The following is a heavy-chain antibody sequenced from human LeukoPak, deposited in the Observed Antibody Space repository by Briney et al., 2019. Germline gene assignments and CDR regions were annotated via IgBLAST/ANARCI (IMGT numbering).Heavy chain of an antibody. CDR2: ISSSSSYI. D-gene: IGHD4-11*01. J-gene: IGHJ4*02. V-gene: IGHV3-21*01. CDR1: GCTFSSYS. Sequence: GGSLRLSCAASGCTFSSYSMNWVRQARGKGLEWVSSISSSSSYIYYADSVKGRFTISRDNAKNSLYLQMNSLRAEDTAVYYCARVRGYSNYVSYWGQGTLVTVSS. CDR3: ARVRGYSNYVSY.